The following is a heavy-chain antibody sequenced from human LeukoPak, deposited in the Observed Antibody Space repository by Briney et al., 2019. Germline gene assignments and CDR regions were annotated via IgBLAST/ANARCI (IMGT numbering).Heavy chain of an antibody. D-gene: IGHD7-27*01. J-gene: IGHJ5*02. CDR3: ARGGDVLDP. V-gene: IGHV4-4*02. CDR2: IYRNGST. Sequence: EWIGEIYRNGSTSYNPSLKSRVTISVDTSKNQFSLKLSSVTAADTAVYYCARGGDVLDPWGQGTLVTVSS.